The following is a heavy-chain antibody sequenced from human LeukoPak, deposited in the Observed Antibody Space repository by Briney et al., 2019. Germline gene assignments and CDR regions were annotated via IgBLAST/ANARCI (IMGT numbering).Heavy chain of an antibody. J-gene: IGHJ4*02. CDR2: IYYRGST. D-gene: IGHD6-6*01. Sequence: SETLSLTCTVSGGSISSYYWSWLRQPPGKGLEWIGYIYYRGSTNYNPSLKSRVTISVDTSKNQFSLKLASVTAADTAVYYCARGYTSSSEPFDYWGQGTLVTVSS. CDR3: ARGYTSSSEPFDY. CDR1: GGSISSYY. V-gene: IGHV4-59*01.